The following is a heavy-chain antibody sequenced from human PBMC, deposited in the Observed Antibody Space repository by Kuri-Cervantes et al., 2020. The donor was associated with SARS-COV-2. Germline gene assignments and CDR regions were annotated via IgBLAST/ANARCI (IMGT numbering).Heavy chain of an antibody. Sequence: SETLSLTCTVSGGSISSASYHWNWIRQPAGKRLEWIGRVYVSGTTSYNPSLKSRLTISTDTSRNQFSLRLNSVTAADTAVYYCARDRETVGWYFDLWGRGTLVTVSS. CDR1: GGSISSASYH. J-gene: IGHJ2*01. V-gene: IGHV4-61*02. CDR3: ARDRETVGWYFDL. D-gene: IGHD4-11*01. CDR2: VYVSGTT.